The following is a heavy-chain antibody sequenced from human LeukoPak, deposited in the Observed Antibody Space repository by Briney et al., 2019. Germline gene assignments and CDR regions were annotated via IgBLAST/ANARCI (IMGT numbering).Heavy chain of an antibody. CDR2: ISSSSSYI. J-gene: IGHJ3*02. CDR1: GFTFSSFA. D-gene: IGHD3-9*01. CDR3: ARDRYYDILTGYYRALDAFDI. V-gene: IGHV3-21*01. Sequence: GGSLGLSCAASGFTFSSFAMSWVRQAPGKGLEWVSSISSSSSYIYYADSVKGRFTISRDNAKNSLYLQMNSLRAEDTAVYYCARDRYYDILTGYYRALDAFDIWGQGTMVTVSS.